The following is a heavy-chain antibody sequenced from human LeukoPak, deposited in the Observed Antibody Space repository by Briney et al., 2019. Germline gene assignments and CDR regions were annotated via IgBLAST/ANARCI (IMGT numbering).Heavy chain of an antibody. D-gene: IGHD2-21*01. CDR2: IFHNGNT. CDR1: GDSITGSYW. CDR3: ASRRGVVMAGSMYFISF. Sequence: SETLSLTCSVSGDSITGSYWWTWVRQPPGKGLEWIGEIFHNGNTNYNPTLKSRVIILADKSNNQFSLNVKSVTAADTAVYYCASRRGVVMAGSMYFISFWGQGTLVTVSS. J-gene: IGHJ4*02. V-gene: IGHV4/OR15-8*02.